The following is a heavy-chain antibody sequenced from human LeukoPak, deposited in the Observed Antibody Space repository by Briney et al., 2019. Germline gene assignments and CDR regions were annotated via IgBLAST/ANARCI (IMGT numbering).Heavy chain of an antibody. CDR2: ISAYNGNT. CDR1: GYTFTSYG. V-gene: IGHV1-18*01. J-gene: IGHJ3*02. CDR3: ASKSPGAGYYHGYAFDI. D-gene: IGHD3-22*01. Sequence: GASVKVSCKASGYTFTSYGISWVRQAPGQGLEWMGWISAYNGNTNYAQKLQGRVTMTTDTSTSTAYMELRSLRSDDTAVYYCASKSPGAGYYHGYAFDIWGQGTMVTVSS.